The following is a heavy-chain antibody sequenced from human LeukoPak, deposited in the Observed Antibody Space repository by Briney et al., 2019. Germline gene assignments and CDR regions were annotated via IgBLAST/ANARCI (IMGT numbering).Heavy chain of an antibody. CDR1: GGSISSGSYY. D-gene: IGHD3-10*01. CDR2: IYTSGST. J-gene: IGHJ5*02. V-gene: IGHV4-61*02. Sequence: SETLSLTCTVSGGSISSGSYYWSWIRQPAGKGLEWIGRIYTSGSTNYNPSLKSRVTISVDRSKNQFSLKLSSVTAADTAVYYCARGVLFNWFDPWGQGTLVTVSS. CDR3: ARGVLFNWFDP.